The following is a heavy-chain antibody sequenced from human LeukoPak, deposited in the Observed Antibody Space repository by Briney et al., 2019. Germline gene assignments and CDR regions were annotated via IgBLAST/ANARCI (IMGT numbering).Heavy chain of an antibody. CDR2: ISYDGSNK. D-gene: IGHD1-26*01. CDR3: ATGIGGSYYGIDY. CDR1: GFTFSSYG. Sequence: GRSLRLSCAASGFTFSSYGMHWVRQAPGKGLEWVAVISYDGSNKYYADSVKGRFTISRDNSKNTLYLQMNSLRSEDTAVYYCATGIGGSYYGIDYWGQGTLVTVSS. V-gene: IGHV3-30*03. J-gene: IGHJ4*02.